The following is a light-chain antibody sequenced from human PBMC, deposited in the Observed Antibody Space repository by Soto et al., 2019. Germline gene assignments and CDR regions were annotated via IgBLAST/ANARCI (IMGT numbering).Light chain of an antibody. V-gene: IGKV1-5*03. Sequence: DIQMTQSPSTLSGSVGDRVTITCRASQTISSWLAWYQQKPGKAPKLLIYKASTLKSGVPSRFSGSGSGTEFTLTIRSLQPDDFATYYCQHYNSYSEAFGQGTTV. CDR3: QHYNSYSEA. J-gene: IGKJ1*01. CDR1: QTISSW. CDR2: KAS.